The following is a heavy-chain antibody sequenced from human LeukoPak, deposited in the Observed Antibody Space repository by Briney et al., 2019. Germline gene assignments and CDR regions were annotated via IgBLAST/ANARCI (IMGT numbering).Heavy chain of an antibody. D-gene: IGHD3-22*01. CDR1: GGSISSGSYY. Sequence: SQTLSLTCTVSGGSISSGSYYWGWIRQPAGKGLEWIGRIYTSGSTNYNPSLKSRVTISVDTSKNQFSLKLSSVTAADTAVYYCARGMAHYYDSSGYYLSPTAFDYWGQGTLATVSS. J-gene: IGHJ4*02. CDR2: IYTSGST. V-gene: IGHV4-61*02. CDR3: ARGMAHYYDSSGYYLSPTAFDY.